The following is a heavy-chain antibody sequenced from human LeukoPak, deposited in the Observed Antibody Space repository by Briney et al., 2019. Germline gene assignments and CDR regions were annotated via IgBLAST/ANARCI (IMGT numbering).Heavy chain of an antibody. CDR2: IYYSGST. V-gene: IGHV4-59*08. D-gene: IGHD4-17*01. Sequence: SETLSLTCTVSGGSISSYYWSWIRQPPGKGLEWIGYIYYSGSTNYNPSLKSRVTISVDTSKNQFSLKLSSVTAADTAVYYCARHHGDYEEGWSDPWGQGTLVTVSS. CDR1: GGSISSYY. J-gene: IGHJ5*02. CDR3: ARHHGDYEEGWSDP.